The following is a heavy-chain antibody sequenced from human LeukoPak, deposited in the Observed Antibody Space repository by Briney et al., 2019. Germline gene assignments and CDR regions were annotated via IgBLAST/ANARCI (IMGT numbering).Heavy chain of an antibody. Sequence: PGGSLRLSCAASGFTFRRYNMHWVRLVPGKGLEWVASISSSSISISYADSVTGRFTISRDNARNFLYLQMNSLRDADTAMYYCARDYDVLVPALDYWGQGILVTVSS. V-gene: IGHV3-21*06. CDR2: ISSSSISI. D-gene: IGHD2-8*01. J-gene: IGHJ4*02. CDR1: GFTFRRYN. CDR3: ARDYDVLVPALDY.